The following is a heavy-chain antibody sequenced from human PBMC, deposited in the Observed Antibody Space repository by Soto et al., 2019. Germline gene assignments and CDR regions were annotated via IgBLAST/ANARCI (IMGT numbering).Heavy chain of an antibody. CDR2: ISGSGYII. J-gene: IGHJ4*02. D-gene: IGHD3-10*01. V-gene: IGHV3-11*01. Sequence: QVQLVESGGGLVKPGGSLRLSCAASGFTFRNYYMNWIRQAPGKGLEWVSYISGSGYIIYYADSVKGRFTISRDNAKDSLSLQMNSLRAEDTAVYYCVRGGGSGPSLSSFDYWGQGSLVTVSS. CDR1: GFTFRNYY. CDR3: VRGGGSGPSLSSFDY.